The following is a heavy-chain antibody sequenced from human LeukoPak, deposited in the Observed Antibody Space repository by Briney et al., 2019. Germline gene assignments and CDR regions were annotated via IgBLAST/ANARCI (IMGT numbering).Heavy chain of an antibody. Sequence: GRSLRLSCAASGFTFSSYAISWVRQAPGKGLEWVSSISGSGDITYSADSVKGRFTISRANSKTTVYLQMNSLRVENTAVYYCAKDGRTYYYGSGSYFGWFDPWGQGTLVTVSS. D-gene: IGHD3-10*01. J-gene: IGHJ5*02. CDR3: AKDGRTYYYGSGSYFGWFDP. CDR1: GFTFSSYA. V-gene: IGHV3-23*01. CDR2: ISGSGDIT.